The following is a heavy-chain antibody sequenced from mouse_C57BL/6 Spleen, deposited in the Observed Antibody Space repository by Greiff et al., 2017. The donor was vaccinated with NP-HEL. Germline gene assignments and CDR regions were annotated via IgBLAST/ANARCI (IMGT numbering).Heavy chain of an antibody. CDR1: GYTFTSYW. D-gene: IGHD3-1*01. J-gene: IGHJ4*01. V-gene: IGHV1-52*01. Sequence: QVQLQQSGAELVRPGSSVKLSCKASGYTFTSYWMHWVKQRPIQGLEWIGNIDPSDSETHYNQKFKDKATLTVDKSSSTAYMQLSSLTSEDSAVYYCARSGPLYAMDYWGQGTSVTVSS. CDR2: IDPSDSET. CDR3: ARSGPLYAMDY.